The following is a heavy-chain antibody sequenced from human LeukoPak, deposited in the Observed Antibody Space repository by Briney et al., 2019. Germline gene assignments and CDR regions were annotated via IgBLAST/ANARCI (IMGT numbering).Heavy chain of an antibody. CDR3: ARDRPIWLLGPMGTAFDI. D-gene: IGHD5-18*01. Sequence: SETLSLTCTVSGGSLSSGDYYWSWIRRPPGTGLEWVGYIYYSGGAYYNPSLKSRVTISVDTSKNQFSLKLSSVTAADTAVYYCARDRPIWLLGPMGTAFDIWGQGTMVTVSS. V-gene: IGHV4-30-4*01. CDR1: GGSLSSGDYY. J-gene: IGHJ3*02. CDR2: IYYSGGA.